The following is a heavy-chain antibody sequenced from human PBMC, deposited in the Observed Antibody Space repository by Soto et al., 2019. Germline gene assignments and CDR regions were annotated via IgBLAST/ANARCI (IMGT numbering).Heavy chain of an antibody. Sequence: SETLSLTCTVSGGSISSSSYYWGWIRQPPGKGLEWIGSIYYSGSTYYNPSLNSRVTISVDTSKNQFSLKLSSVTAADTAVYYCARRGGGYSYGSFFDYWGQGTLVTVSS. CDR2: IYYSGST. D-gene: IGHD5-18*01. CDR1: GGSISSSSYY. CDR3: ARRGGGYSYGSFFDY. V-gene: IGHV4-39*01. J-gene: IGHJ4*02.